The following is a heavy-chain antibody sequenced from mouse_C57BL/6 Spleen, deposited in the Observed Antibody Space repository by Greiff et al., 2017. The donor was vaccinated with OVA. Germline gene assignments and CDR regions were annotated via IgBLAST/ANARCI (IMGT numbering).Heavy chain of an antibody. CDR3: ACIYSGYYFDY. J-gene: IGHJ2*01. V-gene: IGHV1-53*01. Sequence: QVQLKESGTELVKPGASVKLSCKASGYTFTSYWMHWVKQRPGQGLEWIGNINPSNGGTNYNEKFKSKATLTVDKSSSTAYMQLSSLTSEDSAVYYCACIYSGYYFDYWGQGTTLTVSS. CDR2: INPSNGGT. D-gene: IGHD1-1*01. CDR1: GYTFTSYW.